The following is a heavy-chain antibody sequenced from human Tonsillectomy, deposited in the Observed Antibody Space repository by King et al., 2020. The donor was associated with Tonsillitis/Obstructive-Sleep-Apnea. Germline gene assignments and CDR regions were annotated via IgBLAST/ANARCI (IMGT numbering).Heavy chain of an antibody. CDR2: ISYDGSNK. J-gene: IGHJ4*02. V-gene: IGHV3-30*04. Sequence: VQLVESGGGVVQPGRSLRLSCAASGFTFSSYAIHWVRQAPGKGLEWVAVISYDGSNKYYADSVKGRFTISRDNSKSTLYLQLNSLRAEDTAVYYCARDSDFWSGYSGAFDYWGQGTLVTVSS. D-gene: IGHD3-3*01. CDR1: GFTFSSYA. CDR3: ARDSDFWSGYSGAFDY.